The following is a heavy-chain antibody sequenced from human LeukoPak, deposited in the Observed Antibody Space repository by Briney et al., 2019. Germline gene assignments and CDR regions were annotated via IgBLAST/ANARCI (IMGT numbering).Heavy chain of an antibody. V-gene: IGHV3-48*01. CDR2: ISSSSSSTI. J-gene: IGHJ4*02. Sequence: SGGSLRLSCAASGLTFSSYSMNWVRQAPGKGLEWVSYISSSSSSTIYYADSVKGRFTISRDNAKNSLYLQMNSLRAEDTAVYYCARVSRRYYYDSSGYLGYWGQGTLVTVSS. CDR3: ARVSRRYYYDSSGYLGY. CDR1: GLTFSSYS. D-gene: IGHD3-22*01.